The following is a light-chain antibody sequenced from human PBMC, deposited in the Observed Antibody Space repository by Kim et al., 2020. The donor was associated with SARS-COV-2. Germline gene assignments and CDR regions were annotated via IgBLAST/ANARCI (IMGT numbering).Light chain of an antibody. V-gene: IGKV1-39*01. CDR2: GAS. Sequence: DIQMTQSPSSLAASVGDRVTIACRASQSISTYLNWYQQKPGKAPKLLIYGASTLQSGVPSRFSGSGSGTDFILTISSLQPEDFATYYCQQKHSTPLLTFGAGTKVDIK. J-gene: IGKJ4*01. CDR1: QSISTY. CDR3: QQKHSTPLLT.